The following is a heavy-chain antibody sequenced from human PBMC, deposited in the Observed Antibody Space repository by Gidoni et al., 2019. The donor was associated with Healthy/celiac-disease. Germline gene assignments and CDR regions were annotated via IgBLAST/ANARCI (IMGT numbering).Heavy chain of an antibody. D-gene: IGHD3-22*01. CDR2: ISYDGSNK. CDR3: AKVRGYYDSGAFDI. CDR1: GFPFSSYA. V-gene: IGHV3-30*04. Sequence: QVQLVESGGGVVQPGRSLRLSCAASGFPFSSYAMHWVRQAPGKGLEWGAVISYDGSNKYYADSVKGRFTISRDNSKNTLYLQMNSLRAEDTAVYYCAKVRGYYDSGAFDIWGQGTMVTVSS. J-gene: IGHJ3*02.